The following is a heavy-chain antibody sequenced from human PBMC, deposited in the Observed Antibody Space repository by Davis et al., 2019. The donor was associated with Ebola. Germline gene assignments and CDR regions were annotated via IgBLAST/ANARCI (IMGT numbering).Heavy chain of an antibody. D-gene: IGHD2-15*01. Sequence: GESLKISCAASGFTFSGSAMHWVRQASGKGLEWVGRIRSKANSYATAYAASVKGRFTISRDNAKNSLYLQMNSLRDEDTAVYYCARDLVGLQYGMDVWGQGTTVTVSS. CDR3: ARDLVGLQYGMDV. J-gene: IGHJ6*02. CDR2: IRSKANSYAT. V-gene: IGHV3-73*01. CDR1: GFTFSGSA.